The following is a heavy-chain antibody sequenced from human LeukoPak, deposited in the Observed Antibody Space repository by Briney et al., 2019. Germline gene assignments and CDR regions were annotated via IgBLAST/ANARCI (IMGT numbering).Heavy chain of an antibody. D-gene: IGHD3-9*01. J-gene: IGHJ4*03. CDR1: GYTFTGYY. CDR3: ARVLPYYDILPGYYGYFDY. Sequence: ASVKVSCKASGYTFTGYYMHWVRQAPGQGLEWMGWINPNSGGTNYAQKFQGRVTMTRDTSISTAYMELSRLRSDDTAVYYCARVLPYYDILPGYYGYFDYWGQGPWSPSPQ. CDR2: INPNSGGT. V-gene: IGHV1-2*02.